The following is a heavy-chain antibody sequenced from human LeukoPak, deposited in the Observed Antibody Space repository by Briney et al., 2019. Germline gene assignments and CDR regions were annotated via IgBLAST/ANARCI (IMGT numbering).Heavy chain of an antibody. J-gene: IGHJ4*02. CDR3: ARSGYVWGSYRLDY. V-gene: IGHV1-2*06. Sequence: GASAKVSCKASGYTFTGYYMHWVRQAPGQGLEWMGRINPNSGGTNYAQKFQGRVTMTRDTSISTAYMELSRLRSDDTAVYYCARSGYVWGSYRLDYWGQGTLVTVSS. CDR2: INPNSGGT. D-gene: IGHD3-16*02. CDR1: GYTFTGYY.